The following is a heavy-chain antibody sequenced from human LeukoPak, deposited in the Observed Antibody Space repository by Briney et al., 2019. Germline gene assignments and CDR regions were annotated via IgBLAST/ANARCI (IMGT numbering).Heavy chain of an antibody. CDR3: ARDLYSSSWLEDY. CDR1: GYTFTNYG. Sequence: ASVKVSCEASGYTFTNYGISWVRQAPGQGLEWMGWISTYSGNTNYAQKLQGRVTMTTDTSTSTAYMELRSLRSDDTAAYYCARDLYSSSWLEDYWGQGTLVTVSS. CDR2: ISTYSGNT. J-gene: IGHJ4*02. V-gene: IGHV1-18*01. D-gene: IGHD6-13*01.